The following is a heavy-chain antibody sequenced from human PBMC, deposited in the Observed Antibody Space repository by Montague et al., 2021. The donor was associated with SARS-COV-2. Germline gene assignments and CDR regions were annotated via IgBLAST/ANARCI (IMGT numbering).Heavy chain of an antibody. CDR3: ARDPWRITIFGVVTRYGMDV. J-gene: IGHJ6*02. Sequence: SETLSLTCIVSGGSVSSGSYYWSWIRQPPGKGLEWIGYIYYSGSTXYNPSLKSRVTISVDTSKNQFSLKLSSVTAAGTAVYYCARDPWRITIFGVVTRYGMDVWGQGTTVTVSS. CDR2: IYYSGST. D-gene: IGHD3-3*01. V-gene: IGHV4-61*01. CDR1: GGSVSSGSYY.